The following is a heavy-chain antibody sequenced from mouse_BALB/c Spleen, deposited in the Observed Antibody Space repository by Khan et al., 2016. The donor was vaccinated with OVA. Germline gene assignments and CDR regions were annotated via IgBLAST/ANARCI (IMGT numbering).Heavy chain of an antibody. CDR2: IYPFNDDT. Sequence: VQLKQSGPELVKPGASVKMSCEASGYTFTSYVIHWVKQKPGQGLEWIGYIYPFNDDTKYNEKFKGKATLTSDTSSSTAYMELRSLTSEGSAVYYCAKNYRYDVYFDYWGQGTTLTVSS. CDR1: GYTFTSYV. CDR3: AKNYRYDVYFDY. J-gene: IGHJ2*01. V-gene: IGHV1S136*01. D-gene: IGHD2-14*01.